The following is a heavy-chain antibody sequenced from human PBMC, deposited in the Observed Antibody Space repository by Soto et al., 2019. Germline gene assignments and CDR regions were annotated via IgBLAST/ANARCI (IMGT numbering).Heavy chain of an antibody. CDR1: GASISGYY. J-gene: IGHJ6*02. V-gene: IGHV4-59*01. Sequence: SVTLSLTCTVSGASISGYYWSWIRPPPGKGLEWIGYMYNTGSTVYNPSFKSRVTISVDTSKNQFSLKLNSVTAADTALYYCARDLWGYCGTDCYPLDVWGQGTTVT. D-gene: IGHD2-21*02. CDR3: ARDLWGYCGTDCYPLDV. CDR2: MYNTGST.